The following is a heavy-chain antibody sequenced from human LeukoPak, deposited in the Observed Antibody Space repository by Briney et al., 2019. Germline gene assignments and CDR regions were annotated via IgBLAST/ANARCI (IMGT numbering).Heavy chain of an antibody. J-gene: IGHJ4*02. D-gene: IGHD3-10*01. CDR2: INPSGGST. Sequence: ASVKVSCKASGYTFTSYYMHWVRQAPGQGLEWMGIINPSGGSTNYAQKFQGRVTMTRDTSTSTVYMELSSLRSEDTAVYYCARPISPYSSMIRGVSDLFDYWGQGTLVTVSS. CDR1: GYTFTSYY. CDR3: ARPISPYSSMIRGVSDLFDY. V-gene: IGHV1-46*01.